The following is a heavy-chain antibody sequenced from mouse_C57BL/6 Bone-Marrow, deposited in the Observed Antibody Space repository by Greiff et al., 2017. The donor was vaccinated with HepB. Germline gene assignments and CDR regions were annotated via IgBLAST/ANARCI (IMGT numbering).Heavy chain of an antibody. D-gene: IGHD1-1*01. J-gene: IGHJ4*01. CDR1: GYSITSGYY. CDR2: ISYDGSN. Sequence: DVKLVESGPGLVKPSQSLSLTCSVTGYSITSGYYWNWIRQFPGNKLEWMGYISYDGSNNYNPSLKNRISITRDTSKNQFFLKLNSVTTEDTATYYCARGYYGSSSYAMDYWGQGTSVTVSS. V-gene: IGHV3-6*01. CDR3: ARGYYGSSSYAMDY.